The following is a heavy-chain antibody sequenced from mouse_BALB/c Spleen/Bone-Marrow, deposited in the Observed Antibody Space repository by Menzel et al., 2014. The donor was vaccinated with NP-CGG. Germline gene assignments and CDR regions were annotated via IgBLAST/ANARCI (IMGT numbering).Heavy chain of an antibody. Sequence: EVKLVESGGDLVEPGGSLKLSCAASGFTFIAYTMSWVRQTPGKRLEWVAYINNGGGSTYYPDTVKGRFTISRDNAKNTLYLQMSSLKSEDTAMYYCARHGEERPVLAMDYWGQGTSVTVSS. CDR1: GFTFIAYT. V-gene: IGHV5-12-2*01. J-gene: IGHJ4*01. CDR2: INNGGGST. CDR3: ARHGEERPVLAMDY. D-gene: IGHD2-14*01.